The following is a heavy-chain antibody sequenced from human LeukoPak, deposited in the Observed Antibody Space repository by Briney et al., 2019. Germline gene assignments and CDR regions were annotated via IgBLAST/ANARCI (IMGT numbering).Heavy chain of an antibody. J-gene: IGHJ4*02. Sequence: GGSLRLSCAASGFTFSSYGRDWVRQAPGKGLEWVSSISSSSSYIYYADSVKGRFTISRDNAKNSLYLQMNSLRAEDTAVYYCARAGGSSSWYFDYWGQGTLVTVSS. D-gene: IGHD6-13*01. CDR1: GFTFSSYG. V-gene: IGHV3-21*01. CDR2: ISSSSSYI. CDR3: ARAGGSSSWYFDY.